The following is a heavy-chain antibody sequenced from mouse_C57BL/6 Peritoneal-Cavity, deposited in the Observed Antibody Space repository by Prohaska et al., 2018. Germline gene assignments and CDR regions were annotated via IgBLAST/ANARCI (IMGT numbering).Heavy chain of an antibody. D-gene: IGHD2-12*01. CDR2: IYPRSGNT. CDR3: ARDDVDYAMDY. V-gene: IGHV1-81*01. CDR1: GYTFTSYG. J-gene: IGHJ4*01. Sequence: QVQLQQSGAELARPGASVKLSCKASGYTFTSYGISWVKQRTGQGLEWIGEIYPRSGNTYYNEKFKGKATLTADKSSSTAYMELRSLTSEGSAVYFCARDDVDYAMDYWGQGTSVTVSS.